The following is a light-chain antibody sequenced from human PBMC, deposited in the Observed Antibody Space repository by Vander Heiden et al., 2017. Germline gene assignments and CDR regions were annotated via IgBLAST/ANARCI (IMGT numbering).Light chain of an antibody. V-gene: IGKV2-28*01. Sequence: DIVMTQSPLSLPVTPGEPAYISCRSSQSLLHSNGYNYLDWYLQKPGQSPQLLIYLGSNRASGVPDRFSGSGSGTDFTLKISRVEAEDVGVYYCRQALQTPHTFGPGTKVDIK. CDR1: QSLLHSNGYNY. J-gene: IGKJ3*01. CDR2: LGS. CDR3: RQALQTPHT.